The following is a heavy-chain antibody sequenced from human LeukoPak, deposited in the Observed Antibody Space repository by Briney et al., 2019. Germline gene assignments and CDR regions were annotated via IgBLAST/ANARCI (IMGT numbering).Heavy chain of an antibody. CDR2: ISAYNGNT. CDR3: ARVLIGSWYHGYYYYMDV. CDR1: GYTFTSYG. V-gene: IGHV1-18*01. Sequence: ASVKVSCKAFGYTFTSYGISWVRQAPGQGLEWMGWISAYNGNTNYAQKLQGRVTMTTDTSTSTAYMELRSLRSDDTAVYYCARVLIGSWYHGYYYYMDVWGKGTTVTVSS. D-gene: IGHD6-13*01. J-gene: IGHJ6*03.